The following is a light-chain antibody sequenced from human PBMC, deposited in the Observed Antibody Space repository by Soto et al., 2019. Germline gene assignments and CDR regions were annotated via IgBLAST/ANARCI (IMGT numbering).Light chain of an antibody. V-gene: IGKV3-20*01. CDR3: HQYFSSSIT. Sequence: EIVLTQSPGTLSLSPGDRVTLSCRASQSVRSCYLSWYQQKPRQAARHLIYDASSTATSIPDRWSGGGGGTNLTPTISRLEHHDFSVYYCHQYFSSSITFGQGTRLEIK. CDR1: QSVRSCY. J-gene: IGKJ5*01. CDR2: DAS.